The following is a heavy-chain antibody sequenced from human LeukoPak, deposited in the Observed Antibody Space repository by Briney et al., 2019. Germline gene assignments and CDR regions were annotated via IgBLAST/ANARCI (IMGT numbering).Heavy chain of an antibody. D-gene: IGHD6-25*01. CDR2: ISGSGGST. CDR3: AKGLQRTSYYFDY. J-gene: IGHJ4*02. Sequence: PGGSLRLSCAASRFTFSSYSMMWVRQAPGKGLEWVSAISGSGGSTYYADSVRGRFTISRDNSKNTLYLQMNSLRAEDTAVYYCAKGLQRTSYYFDYWGQGTLVTVSS. V-gene: IGHV3-23*01. CDR1: RFTFSSYS.